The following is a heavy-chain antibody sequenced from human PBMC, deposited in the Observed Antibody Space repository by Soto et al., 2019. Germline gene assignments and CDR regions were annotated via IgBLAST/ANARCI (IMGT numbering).Heavy chain of an antibody. J-gene: IGHJ4*02. CDR3: VREPWGFSGTWYDY. CDR1: KFSFNNYW. V-gene: IGHV3-74*01. CDR2: INHDGSKT. D-gene: IGHD6-13*01. Sequence: GGSLRLSCAASKFSFNNYWMHWVRQVPGKGPAWVSRINHDGSKTEYADSVKGRFTISRDNTKDTLYLQMNSLRVEDTAMYYCVREPWGFSGTWYDYWGQGTLVTVS.